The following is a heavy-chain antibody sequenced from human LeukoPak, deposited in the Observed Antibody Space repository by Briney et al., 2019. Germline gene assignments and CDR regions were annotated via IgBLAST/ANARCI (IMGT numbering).Heavy chain of an antibody. Sequence: PGGSLRLSCAASGFTFSSYSMNWVRQAPGKGLEWVSSISSSSSYIYYADSVKGRFTISRDNAKNSLYLQMNSLRAEDTAVYYCASGPHYYDSSGSWEYCDYWGQGTVVSVSS. D-gene: IGHD3-22*01. V-gene: IGHV3-21*01. J-gene: IGHJ4*02. CDR1: GFTFSSYS. CDR2: ISSSSSYI. CDR3: ASGPHYYDSSGSWEYCDY.